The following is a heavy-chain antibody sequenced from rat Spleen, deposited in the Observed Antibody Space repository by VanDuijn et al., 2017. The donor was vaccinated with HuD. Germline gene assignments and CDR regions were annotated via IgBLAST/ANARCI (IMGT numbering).Heavy chain of an antibody. CDR1: GFTFSNYG. Sequence: EVQLVESGGGLVQPGRSLKLSCAASGFTFSNYGMAWVRQTPTKGLEWVASITNGGGSTYYRDSVKGRFTISRDNAKSTLYLQMDSLRSEDTATYYCTRGGTGGFAYWGQGTLVTVSS. CDR2: ITNGGGST. J-gene: IGHJ3*01. V-gene: IGHV5S13*01. CDR3: TRGGTGGFAY. D-gene: IGHD4-3*01.